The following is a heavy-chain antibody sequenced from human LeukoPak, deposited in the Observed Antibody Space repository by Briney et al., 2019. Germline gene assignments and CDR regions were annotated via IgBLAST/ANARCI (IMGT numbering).Heavy chain of an antibody. CDR2: IYHSGST. J-gene: IGHJ5*02. D-gene: IGHD2-8*01. Sequence: PSETLSLTCTVSGYSISSGYYWGWIRQPPGKGLEWIGTIYHSGSTYYNPSLRSRVTISVDTSKNQFSLKLSSVTAADTAVYYCARGGIVLMVYAATNWFDPWGQGTLVTVSS. CDR1: GYSISSGYY. CDR3: ARGGIVLMVYAATNWFDP. V-gene: IGHV4-38-2*02.